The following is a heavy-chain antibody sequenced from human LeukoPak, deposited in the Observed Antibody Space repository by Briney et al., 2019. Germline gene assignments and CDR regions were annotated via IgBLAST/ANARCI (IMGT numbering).Heavy chain of an antibody. Sequence: SETLSLTCTVSGGSISSYYWSWIRQPPGKGLEWIGYIYYSGSTNYNPSLKSRVTISVDTSKNQFSLKLSSVTAADTAVYYCARGRITMVRGVIRVRIVNYYGMDVWGQGTTVTVSS. CDR1: GGSISSYY. CDR2: IYYSGST. J-gene: IGHJ6*02. V-gene: IGHV4-59*01. CDR3: ARGRITMVRGVIRVRIVNYYGMDV. D-gene: IGHD3-10*01.